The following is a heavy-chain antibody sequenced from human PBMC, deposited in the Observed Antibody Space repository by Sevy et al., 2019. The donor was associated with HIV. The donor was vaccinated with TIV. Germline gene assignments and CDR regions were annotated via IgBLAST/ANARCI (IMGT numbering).Heavy chain of an antibody. CDR1: GFTLNKAW. CDR3: SMEDGYNYFDY. J-gene: IGHJ4*02. Sequence: GGSLRLSCAASGFTLNKAWMKWVRQAPGKGLEWVGRIKSETDGGTTDYAEPVKGRFSISRDDSKNTLYLQMNSLKIEDTAVYYCSMEDGYNYFDYWGQGALLTVSS. V-gene: IGHV3-15*07. CDR2: IKSETDGGTT. D-gene: IGHD5-12*01.